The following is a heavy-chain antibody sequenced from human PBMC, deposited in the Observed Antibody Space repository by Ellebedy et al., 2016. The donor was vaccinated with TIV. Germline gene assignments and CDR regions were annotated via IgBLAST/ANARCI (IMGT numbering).Heavy chain of an antibody. CDR2: IDPSDSYT. CDR3: ARHMNTAMTNDY. V-gene: IGHV5-10-1*01. D-gene: IGHD5-18*01. CDR1: GYSFTTYW. J-gene: IGHJ4*02. Sequence: GESLKISCKGSGYSFTTYWITWVRQMPGKSLEWMGRIDPSDSYTKYSPSFQGHVTISADKFNSTAHLQWSSLKASDTAMYYCARHMNTAMTNDYWGQGTLVTVSS.